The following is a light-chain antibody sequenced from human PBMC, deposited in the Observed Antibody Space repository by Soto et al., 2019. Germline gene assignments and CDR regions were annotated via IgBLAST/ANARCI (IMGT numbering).Light chain of an antibody. CDR3: MQGTHWPTT. V-gene: IGKV2-30*01. CDR2: KAS. J-gene: IGKJ2*01. CDR1: QSLEYSDGNSF. Sequence: DIVMTQSPLSLPVTLGQPASISCRSSQSLEYSDGNSFLNWFQQRPGQSPRRLIYKASNRDSGVPDRFSGSGSGSDFTLKISRVEAEDVGVYYCMQGTHWPTTFGQGTKLEIK.